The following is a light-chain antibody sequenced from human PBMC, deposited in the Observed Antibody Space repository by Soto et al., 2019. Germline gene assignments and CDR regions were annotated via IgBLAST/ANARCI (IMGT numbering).Light chain of an antibody. CDR2: AAS. CDR1: QGISNY. V-gene: IGKV1-27*01. J-gene: IGKJ1*01. Sequence: DIQMTQAPSSLSASVGDTVTITCRASQGISNYLAWYQQKPGQVPNLLIYAASTLQSGVPSRISGSGSGTAFTLTISSLRPEDVATYYCQKYNNAPRTFGQGTKVEI. CDR3: QKYNNAPRT.